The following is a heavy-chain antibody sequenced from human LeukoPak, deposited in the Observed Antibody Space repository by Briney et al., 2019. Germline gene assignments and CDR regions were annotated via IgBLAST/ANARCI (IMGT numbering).Heavy chain of an antibody. V-gene: IGHV4-59*01. D-gene: IGHD6-19*01. CDR1: GGSISSYY. Sequence: PSETLSLTRTVSGGSISSYYWSWIRQPPGKGLEWIGYIYYSGSTNYNPSLKSRVTISVDTSKNQFSLKLSSVTAADTAVYYCARRGAVAGDHDYWGQGTLVTVSS. CDR2: IYYSGST. J-gene: IGHJ4*02. CDR3: ARRGAVAGDHDY.